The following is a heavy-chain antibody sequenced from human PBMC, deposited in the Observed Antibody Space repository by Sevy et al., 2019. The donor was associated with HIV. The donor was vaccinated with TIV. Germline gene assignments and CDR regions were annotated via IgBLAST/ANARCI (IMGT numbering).Heavy chain of an antibody. J-gene: IGHJ4*02. D-gene: IGHD4-17*01. CDR1: GYTFTGYY. CDR3: ARGLYGDYYFDY. CDR2: INPNSGGT. V-gene: IGHV1-2*02. Sequence: ASLKVSCKASGYTFTGYYMHWVRQAPGQGLEWMGWINPNSGGTNYAQKFQGRVTMTRDTSISTAYMELSRLRSDDTAVYYCARGLYGDYYFDYWGQGTLVTVSS.